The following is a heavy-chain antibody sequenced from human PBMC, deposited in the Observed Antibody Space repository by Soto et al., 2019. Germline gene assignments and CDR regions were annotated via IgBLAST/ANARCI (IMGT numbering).Heavy chain of an antibody. Sequence: QVQLQESGPGLVKASETLLLTCTVSSGSISTSRYYWGWIRQPPGKGLQWIGSIYYSETTYYNPPLKSRVSLSIDRSKNQFALRLTSVTAADTATYYCARLGCGGGSCYHVEFYGMDLWGQGTTVTVSS. V-gene: IGHV4-39*01. D-gene: IGHD2-15*01. CDR2: IYYSETT. CDR3: ARLGCGGGSCYHVEFYGMDL. J-gene: IGHJ6*02. CDR1: SGSISTSRYY.